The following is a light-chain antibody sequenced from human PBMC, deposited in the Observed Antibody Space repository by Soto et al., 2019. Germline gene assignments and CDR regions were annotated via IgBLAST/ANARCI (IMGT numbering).Light chain of an antibody. Sequence: EIVLTQSPGTLSLSPGEGATLSCRASQSVSSRNLAWFRQKPGQAPRLLIYGASNRVPGIPDRFSGGGSGTDFILTVNRVEPEDIAVYYCQVYGDSPPAYTFGQGTKVQIK. CDR1: QSVSSRN. CDR3: QVYGDSPPAYT. J-gene: IGKJ2*01. CDR2: GAS. V-gene: IGKV3-20*01.